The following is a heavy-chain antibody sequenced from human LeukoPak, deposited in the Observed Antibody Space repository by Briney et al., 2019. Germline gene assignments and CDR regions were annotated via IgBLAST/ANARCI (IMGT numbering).Heavy chain of an antibody. D-gene: IGHD3-3*01. V-gene: IGHV3-23*01. CDR3: ASNPLTILGVVRPISGYYMDV. CDR2: ISGSGGST. CDR1: GFTLSSYA. J-gene: IGHJ6*03. Sequence: GGSLRLSCAASGFTLSSYAMSWVRQAPGKGLEWVSAISGSGGSTYYADSVKGRFTISRDNSKNTLYLQMNSLRAEDTAVYYCASNPLTILGVVRPISGYYMDVWGKGTTDTVSS.